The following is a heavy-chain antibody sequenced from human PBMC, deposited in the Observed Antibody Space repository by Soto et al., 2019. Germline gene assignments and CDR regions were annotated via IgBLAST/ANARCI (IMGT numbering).Heavy chain of an antibody. V-gene: IGHV4-59*01. CDR2: IYYGAYT. CDR1: GGAFTCDC. J-gene: IGHJ5*02. Sequence: LSLTFSVSGGAFTCDCGSWFRQPPGKGLEWSGYIYYGAYTNYNAIPKSRFTISRDTFKNQDSLKLTSVTTADTAVYDCARWDSNCFDPWGQGVLVTVSS. CDR3: ARWDSNCFDP. D-gene: IGHD1-26*01.